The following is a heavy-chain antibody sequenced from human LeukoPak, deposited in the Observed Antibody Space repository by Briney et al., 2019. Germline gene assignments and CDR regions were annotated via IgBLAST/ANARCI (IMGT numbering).Heavy chain of an antibody. V-gene: IGHV4-59*08. CDR1: GGSMSPYH. D-gene: IGHD6-19*01. CDR2: IYYSGGT. J-gene: IGHJ4*02. CDR3: ARAVSGRFDY. Sequence: PSETLSLTCTVSGGSMSPYHWGWIRQPPGKGLEWTGYIYYSGGTNYNPSLNSRVTISVDMSKNQFSLRLSSVTAADTAIYYCARAVSGRFDYWGQGTLVTVSS.